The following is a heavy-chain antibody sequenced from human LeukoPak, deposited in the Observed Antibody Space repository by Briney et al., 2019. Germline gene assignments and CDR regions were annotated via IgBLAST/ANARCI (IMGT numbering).Heavy chain of an antibody. D-gene: IGHD3-22*01. Sequence: SETLFLTCTVSGGSISSYYWSWIRQPPGKGLEWIGDIYYSGSTNYNPSLKSRVTISVDTSKNQFSLKLSSVTAADTAVYYCARAWGDSSGYYLDWFDPWGQGTLVTVSS. CDR1: GGSISSYY. CDR2: IYYSGST. V-gene: IGHV4-59*01. J-gene: IGHJ5*02. CDR3: ARAWGDSSGYYLDWFDP.